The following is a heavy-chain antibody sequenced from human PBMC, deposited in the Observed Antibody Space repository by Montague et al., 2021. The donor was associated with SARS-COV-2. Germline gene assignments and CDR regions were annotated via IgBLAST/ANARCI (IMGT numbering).Heavy chain of an antibody. CDR1: GGSISSSTSY. D-gene: IGHD1-20*01. V-gene: IGHV4-39*01. CDR2: IFYSGST. CDR3: ARYGYNWNDGEGFDY. Sequence: SETLSLTCTVSGGSISSSTSYWGWIRQPPGKGLEWIGSIFYSGSTYYNPSLKSRITISVDTSKNQFSLKLSSVTAADTAVYYCARYGYNWNDGEGFDYWGQGILVTVSS. J-gene: IGHJ4*02.